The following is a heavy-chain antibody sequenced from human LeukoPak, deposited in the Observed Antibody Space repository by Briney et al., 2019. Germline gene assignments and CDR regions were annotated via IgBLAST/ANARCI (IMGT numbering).Heavy chain of an antibody. CDR2: XXPNSXGT. Sequence: ASVKVXCXASGYTFTGYYMXXXXXXPGXGLXXXXXXXPNSXGTNYAXXFXXXXXXXXXTSINTAYMELSRLRSDDTAXYYCARDPDMXSYGLVSWFDPWGQGTLVTVSS. CDR3: ARDPDMXSYGLVSWFDP. D-gene: IGHD5-18*01. J-gene: IGHJ5*02. CDR1: GYTFTGYY. V-gene: IGHV1-2*02.